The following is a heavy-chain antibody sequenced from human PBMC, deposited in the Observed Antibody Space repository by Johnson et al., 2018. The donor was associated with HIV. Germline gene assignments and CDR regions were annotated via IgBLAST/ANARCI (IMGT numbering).Heavy chain of an antibody. J-gene: IGHJ3*01. V-gene: IGHV3-15*01. D-gene: IGHD1-7*01. CDR2: IKSKPDGGTT. Sequence: VHLVESGGGLVKPGGSLRLSCAASGFTFSNAWMSWVRQAPGKGLEWVGRIKSKPDGGTTDYAAPVKGRFTISRDDSENKLYLQMKSLKTEDTAVYYCTTDANWNYGQGAFDVWGQGTTVTVSS. CDR3: TTDANWNYGQGAFDV. CDR1: GFTFSNAW.